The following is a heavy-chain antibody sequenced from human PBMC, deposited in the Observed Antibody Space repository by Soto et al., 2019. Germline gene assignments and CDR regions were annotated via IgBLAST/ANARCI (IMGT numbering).Heavy chain of an antibody. Sequence: EVQLVESGGGLVQPGGSLRLSCAASGFSFSSYWMHWVRQVPGRGLVWVSGINSDGTATKYADSVKGRFGISRDNANNTLHLQMSSLRAEDTAVYYCARGSGFQAGVHGYWGQGTLVTVSS. J-gene: IGHJ4*02. CDR2: INSDGTAT. CDR3: ARGSGFQAGVHGY. CDR1: GFSFSSYW. V-gene: IGHV3-74*03. D-gene: IGHD6-25*01.